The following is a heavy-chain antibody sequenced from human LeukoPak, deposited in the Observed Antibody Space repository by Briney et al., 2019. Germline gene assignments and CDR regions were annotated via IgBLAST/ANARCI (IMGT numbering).Heavy chain of an antibody. CDR1: GGSFSGTTCY. J-gene: IGHJ5*02. V-gene: IGHV4-39*01. Sequence: SETLSLICNVSGGSFSGTTCYGAWIRQPPGKGLEWIGSIHYTGSTYYNPPLSSRVAIFGDTSTNQFSLRLNSVTAADTAVYYCAKHESGSSVWFDPWGQGTLVTVSS. D-gene: IGHD6-6*01. CDR3: AKHESGSSVWFDP. CDR2: IHYTGST.